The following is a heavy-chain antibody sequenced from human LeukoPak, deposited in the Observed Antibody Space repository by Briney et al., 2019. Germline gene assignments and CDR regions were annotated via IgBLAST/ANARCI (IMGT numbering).Heavy chain of an antibody. Sequence: WASVKVSCKVSGYTLTELSMHWVRQAPGKGLEWMGGFDPEDGETIYAQKFQGRVTMTEDTSTDTAYMELSSLRSEDTAVYYCAREAGYSYGYGSLEGPFDYWGQGTLVTVSS. J-gene: IGHJ4*02. CDR3: AREAGYSYGYGSLEGPFDY. CDR2: FDPEDGET. D-gene: IGHD5-18*01. CDR1: GYTLTELS. V-gene: IGHV1-24*01.